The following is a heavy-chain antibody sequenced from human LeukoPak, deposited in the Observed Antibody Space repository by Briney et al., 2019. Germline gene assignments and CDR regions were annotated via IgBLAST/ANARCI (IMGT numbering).Heavy chain of an antibody. J-gene: IGHJ4*02. D-gene: IGHD5-18*01. V-gene: IGHV3-11*04. Sequence: PGGSLGLSCAASGFTFSDYYMSWIRQAPGKGLEWVSYISSSGSTIYYADSVKGRFTISRDNAKNSLYLQMNSLRAEDTAVYYCARDHSYGPGYFDYWGQGTLVTVSS. CDR1: GFTFSDYY. CDR3: ARDHSYGPGYFDY. CDR2: ISSSGSTI.